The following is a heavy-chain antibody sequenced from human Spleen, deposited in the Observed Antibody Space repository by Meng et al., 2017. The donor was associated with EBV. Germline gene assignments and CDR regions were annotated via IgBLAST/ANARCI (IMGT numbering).Heavy chain of an antibody. Sequence: QVQRVQPVPEVKKPGASVKVSCKASGYTFTSYGISWVRQAPGQGLEWMGWISTYHGNTNYAQKLQGRVTMTTDTSTSTAYMELRSLRSDDTAVYYCARVPGMGDFDYWGQGTLVTVSS. CDR1: GYTFTSYG. CDR2: ISTYHGNT. CDR3: ARVPGMGDFDY. V-gene: IGHV1-18*01. D-gene: IGHD5-18*01. J-gene: IGHJ4*02.